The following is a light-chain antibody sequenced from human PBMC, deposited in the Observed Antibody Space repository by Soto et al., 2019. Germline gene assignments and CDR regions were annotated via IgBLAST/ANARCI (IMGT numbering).Light chain of an antibody. CDR1: SSDVGGYNY. Sequence: QPVLTQPPSASGSPGQSVTISCTGTSSDVGGYNYVSWYQQHPGKAPKLMIYEVSKRPSGVPDRFSGSKSGNTASLTVSGLQAEDEADYYCSSYAGSKGYVFGTGTKLTVL. J-gene: IGLJ1*01. CDR2: EVS. CDR3: SSYAGSKGYV. V-gene: IGLV2-8*01.